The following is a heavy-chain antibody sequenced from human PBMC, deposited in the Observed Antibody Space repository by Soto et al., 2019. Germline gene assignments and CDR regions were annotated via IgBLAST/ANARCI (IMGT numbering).Heavy chain of an antibody. CDR1: GDSVSSNSAA. J-gene: IGHJ4*02. CDR2: TYYRSKWYN. V-gene: IGHV6-1*01. CDR3: AREKLKHCLVNYDLDY. Sequence: SQTLSLTCAISGDSVSSNSAAWNWIRQSPSRGLEWLGRTYYRSKWYNDYAVSVKSRITINPDTSKNQFSLQLNSVTPEDTAVSHCAREKLKHCLVNYDLDYWGQGTLVTVSS. D-gene: IGHD6-19*01.